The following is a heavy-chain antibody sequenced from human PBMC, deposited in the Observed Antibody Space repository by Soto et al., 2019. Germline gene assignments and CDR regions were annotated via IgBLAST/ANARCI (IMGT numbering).Heavy chain of an antibody. D-gene: IGHD4-17*01. CDR3: ARVPDYGDYDAFDI. Sequence: ASVKVSCKASGYTFTSYDINWVRQATGQGLEWMGWMNPNSGNTGYAQKFQGRVTMTRNTSISTAYMELSSLRSEDTAVYYCARVPDYGDYDAFDIWGQGTMVTVSS. V-gene: IGHV1-8*01. J-gene: IGHJ3*02. CDR1: GYTFTSYD. CDR2: MNPNSGNT.